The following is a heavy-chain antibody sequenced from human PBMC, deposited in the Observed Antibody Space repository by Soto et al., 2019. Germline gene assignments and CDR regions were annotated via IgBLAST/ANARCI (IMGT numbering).Heavy chain of an antibody. CDR1: RGTFRNSA. Sequence: QVQLEQSGAEVKKPGSSVKVSCKASRGTFRNSAISWVRQAPGQGREWMGGIMPIFRTPDYAHKFQGRVTITADESTSTAYMELSGLRSVDTAVYYCARDNDRPQLGGNYYYILDVWGHGTTVTVSS. CDR2: IMPIFRTP. J-gene: IGHJ6*02. V-gene: IGHV1-69*12. D-gene: IGHD1-1*01. CDR3: ARDNDRPQLGGNYYYILDV.